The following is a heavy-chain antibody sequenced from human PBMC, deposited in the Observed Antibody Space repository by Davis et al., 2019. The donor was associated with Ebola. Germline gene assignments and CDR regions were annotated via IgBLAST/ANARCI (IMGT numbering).Heavy chain of an antibody. V-gene: IGHV3-21*04. J-gene: IGHJ2*01. Sequence: GGSLRLSCAASGFTFSTYTMTWVRQAPGKGLEWVSSISISSAFIYYADSVKGRFTISRDNSKNTLYLQMNSLRAEDTAVYYCTRHVSGDFWYFDLWGRGTLVTVSS. CDR1: GFTFSTYT. CDR2: ISISSAFI. CDR3: TRHVSGDFWYFDL. D-gene: IGHD4-17*01.